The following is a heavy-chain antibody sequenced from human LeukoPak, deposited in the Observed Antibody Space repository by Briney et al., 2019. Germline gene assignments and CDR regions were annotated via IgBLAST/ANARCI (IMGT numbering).Heavy chain of an antibody. CDR2: IFYSGTT. D-gene: IGHD4-17*01. Sequence: PSETLSLTCTVSGGSISSYYWSWIRQPPGKGLEWIGYIFYSGTTNYNPSLKSRVTISVDTSKNQFSLKLTSVTAADTVVYYCARLTTSFDYWGQGTLVTVSS. CDR3: ARLTTSFDY. J-gene: IGHJ4*02. V-gene: IGHV4-59*01. CDR1: GGSISSYY.